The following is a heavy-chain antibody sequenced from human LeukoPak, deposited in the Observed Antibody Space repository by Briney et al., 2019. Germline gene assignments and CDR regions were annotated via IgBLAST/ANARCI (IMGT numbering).Heavy chain of an antibody. D-gene: IGHD3-16*01. CDR3: ARAPYYDYVDDY. J-gene: IGHJ4*02. Sequence: SVKVSCKASGYTFTSYGISWVRQAPGQGLEWMGRIIPIFGTANYAQKFQGRVTITTDESTSTAYMELSSLRSEDTAVYYCARAPYYDYVDDYWGQGTLVTVSS. V-gene: IGHV1-69*05. CDR1: GYTFTSYG. CDR2: IIPIFGTA.